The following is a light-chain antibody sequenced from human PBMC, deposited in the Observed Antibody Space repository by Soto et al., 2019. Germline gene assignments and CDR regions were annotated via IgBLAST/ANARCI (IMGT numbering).Light chain of an antibody. CDR1: QSVSSSY. CDR2: GAS. Sequence: EIVLTQSPGTLSLSPGERATLSCRASQSVSSSYLAWYQQKPGQAPRLLIYGASSRATGIPDSYSGSGSGTDYTLTISRLEPEDFAVYYCHQYGSAVYTCGPGTKVDIK. CDR3: HQYGSAVYT. V-gene: IGKV3-20*01. J-gene: IGKJ3*01.